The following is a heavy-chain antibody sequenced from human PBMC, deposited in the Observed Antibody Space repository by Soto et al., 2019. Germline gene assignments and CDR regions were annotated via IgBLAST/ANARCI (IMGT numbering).Heavy chain of an antibody. Sequence: QVQLVQSGAEVKKPGSSVKVSCKASGGTFSSYAISWVRQAPGQGLEWMGGIIPIFGTANYAQKFQGRVTITADESTSTAYMELSSLRSEDTAVYYCVRDRRDGYNSRHYYYYGMDVWGQGTTVTVSS. CDR3: VRDRRDGYNSRHYYYYGMDV. V-gene: IGHV1-69*01. CDR2: IIPIFGTA. CDR1: GGTFSSYA. D-gene: IGHD5-12*01. J-gene: IGHJ6*02.